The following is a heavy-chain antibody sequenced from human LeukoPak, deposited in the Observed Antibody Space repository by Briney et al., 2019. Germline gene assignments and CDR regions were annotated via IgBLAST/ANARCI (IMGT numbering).Heavy chain of an antibody. CDR2: IYYSGTT. V-gene: IGHV4-39*01. CDR1: GGSTSSSSYY. J-gene: IGHJ5*02. CDR3: ARYMGSIAAAGDP. Sequence: SETLSLTCTVSGGSTSSSSYYWGWIRQPPGKGLEWIGSIYYSGTTYYNPSLESRVTISVDTSKNQFSLKLSSVTAADTAVYYCARYMGSIAAAGDPWGQGTLVTVSS. D-gene: IGHD6-13*01.